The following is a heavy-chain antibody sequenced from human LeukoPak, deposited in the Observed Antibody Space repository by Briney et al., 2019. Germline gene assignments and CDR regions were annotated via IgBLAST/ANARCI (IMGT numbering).Heavy chain of an antibody. V-gene: IGHV3-21*06. J-gene: IGHJ5*02. D-gene: IGHD2-2*01. CDR3: ARADCSGSTCYLRHSWFDP. CDR2: ISTSSRYI. CDR1: GFTLSTFD. Sequence: GGSLRFSCAASGFTLSTFDMNWVRQAPGKGLEWVSSISTSSRYIYYRDSVKGRFTISRDDAKNSLYLQMNSLTVEDTAVYYCARADCSGSTCYLRHSWFDPWGQGTLVTVSS.